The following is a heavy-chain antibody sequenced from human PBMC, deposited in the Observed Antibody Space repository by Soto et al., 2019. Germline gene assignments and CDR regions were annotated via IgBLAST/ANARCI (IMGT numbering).Heavy chain of an antibody. V-gene: IGHV3-23*01. CDR2: ISGSGAEI. Sequence: EVQLLESGGGLVQPGGSLRLSCAASGFTFSTYAMSWVRQAPGKGLEWVSAISGSGAEISYTDSVRGRFAISRDNSIDTLFLQMSHLKTEDTAVYYCAHPRGYGVFDAYDIWGQGTMVTVS. J-gene: IGHJ3*02. CDR1: GFTFSTYA. CDR3: AHPRGYGVFDAYDI. D-gene: IGHD2-8*01.